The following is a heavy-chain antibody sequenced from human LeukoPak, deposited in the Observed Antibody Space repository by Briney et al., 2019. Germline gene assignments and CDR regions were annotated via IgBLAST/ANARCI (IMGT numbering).Heavy chain of an antibody. D-gene: IGHD3-10*01. CDR1: GFTFSSYG. CDR3: AKAFLSGSYYY. V-gene: IGHV3-30*18. CDR2: ISYDGSNK. J-gene: IGHJ4*02. Sequence: PGGSLRLSCAASGFTFSSYGMHWVRQAPGKGLEWVAVISYDGSNKYYADSVKGRFTISRDNSKNTLYLQMNSLRAEDTAVHYCAKAFLSGSYYYWGQGTLVTVSS.